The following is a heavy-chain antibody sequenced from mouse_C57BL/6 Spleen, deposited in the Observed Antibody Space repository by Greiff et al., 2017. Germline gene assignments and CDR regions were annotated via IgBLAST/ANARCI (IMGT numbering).Heavy chain of an antibody. J-gene: IGHJ4*01. CDR3: SYYYGSSWSAMDY. Sequence: VKLVESGAELMKPGASVKLSCKATGYTFTGYWIEWVKQRPGHGLEWIGEILPGSGSTNYNEKFKGKAPFTADTSSNTDYMQLSSLTTEDSAIYYCSYYYGSSWSAMDYWGQGTSVTVSS. CDR1: GYTFTGYW. D-gene: IGHD1-1*01. V-gene: IGHV1-9*01. CDR2: ILPGSGST.